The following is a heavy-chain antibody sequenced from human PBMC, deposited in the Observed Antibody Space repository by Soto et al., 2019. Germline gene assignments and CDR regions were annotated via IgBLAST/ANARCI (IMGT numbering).Heavy chain of an antibody. Sequence: SETLSLTCTVSGGSISGYYWSWIRQPPWKRLEGIGYLSYSGVTNYHPSLQSRVTMSVDTSKNQFSLKLTSVTAADTAVYYCARHVCSSTTCRYYYYMDVWGKGATVTVSS. CDR2: LSYSGVT. D-gene: IGHD2-2*01. CDR1: GGSISGYY. V-gene: IGHV4-59*08. J-gene: IGHJ6*03. CDR3: ARHVCSSTTCRYYYYMDV.